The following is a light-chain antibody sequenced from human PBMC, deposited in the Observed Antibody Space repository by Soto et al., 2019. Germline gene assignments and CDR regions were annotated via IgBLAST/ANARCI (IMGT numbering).Light chain of an antibody. V-gene: IGKV3-20*01. J-gene: IGKJ1*01. CDR3: QQYGSSRWT. Sequence: EIVLTQSPDTLSLFPGERATLSCRASQSVSSTYLAWYQQKPGQAPRPLISAASSRATGTPDRFSGSGSGTDFTLTISRLEREDFAVYYCQQYGSSRWTFGQGTKVEIK. CDR2: AAS. CDR1: QSVSSTY.